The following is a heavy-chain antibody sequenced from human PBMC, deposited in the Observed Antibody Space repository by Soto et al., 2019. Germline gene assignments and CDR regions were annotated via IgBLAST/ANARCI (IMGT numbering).Heavy chain of an antibody. CDR2: IAYDGSHK. J-gene: IGHJ4*02. CDR1: GFTFSSYC. CDR3: AKDRESYTSSSYLVDY. Sequence: QVQLVESGGGVVQPGRSLRLSCAASGFTFSSYCMHWVRQAPGKGLECVAVIAYDGSHKYYADSVKGRFTISRDNSKNKLYLQRNRQRAVDTAVDYCAKDRESYTSSSYLVDYWGQGTLVTVSS. D-gene: IGHD6-6*01. V-gene: IGHV3-30*18.